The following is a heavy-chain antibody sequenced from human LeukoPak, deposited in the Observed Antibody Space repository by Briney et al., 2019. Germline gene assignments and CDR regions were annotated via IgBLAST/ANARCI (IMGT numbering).Heavy chain of an antibody. J-gene: IGHJ4*02. CDR2: ISSTSNTI. Sequence: GGSLRLSCAASGFTFSSYTMNWVRQAPGKGLERVSSISSTSNTISYADSVEGRLTISRDNAKNSLYLHMNSLRDEDTAVYFCTRSRLVDYWGQGTLVTVSS. CDR1: GFTFSSYT. CDR3: TRSRLVDY. V-gene: IGHV3-48*02.